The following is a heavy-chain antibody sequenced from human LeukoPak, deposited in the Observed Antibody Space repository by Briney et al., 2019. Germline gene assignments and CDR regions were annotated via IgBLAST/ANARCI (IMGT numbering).Heavy chain of an antibody. V-gene: IGHV3-23*01. CDR2: ISGSGGGT. CDR3: AKCLPYYYYMDV. D-gene: IGHD5/OR15-5a*01. J-gene: IGHJ6*03. Sequence: GGSLRLSCAASGFTFSSFAMSWVRQAPGKGLEWVSAISGSGGGTYYADSVRGRFTISRDNSKKTLYLQMNSLRAEDTAIYYCAKCLPYYYYMDVWGKGTTVTVSS. CDR1: GFTFSSFA.